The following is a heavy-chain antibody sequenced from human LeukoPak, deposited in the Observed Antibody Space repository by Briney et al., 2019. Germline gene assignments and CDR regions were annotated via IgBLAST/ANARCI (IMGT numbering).Heavy chain of an antibody. CDR1: GFTFSDYY. CDR2: ISSSGSTI. D-gene: IGHD4-17*01. J-gene: IGHJ6*02. CDR3: ARDNEGNGDYWFGGYYGMDV. Sequence: PGGSLRLSCAASGFTFSDYYMNWVRQAPGKGLEWVSYISSSGSTIYYADSVKGRFTISRDNAKNSLYLQMNSLRAEDTAVYYCARDNEGNGDYWFGGYYGMDVWGQGTTVTVSS. V-gene: IGHV3-11*01.